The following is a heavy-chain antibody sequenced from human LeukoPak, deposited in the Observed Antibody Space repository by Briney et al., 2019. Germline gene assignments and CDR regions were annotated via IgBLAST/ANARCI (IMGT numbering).Heavy chain of an antibody. V-gene: IGHV4-38-2*01. J-gene: IGHJ6*03. CDR3: GRHGFGTAYNRFYYYMDV. CDR1: NYPITSDYY. D-gene: IGHD3-10*01. Sequence: SETLSLTCAVSNYPITSDYYWVWIRQPPGQGLEWIGQIFHSGIAHYNPSLKSRVTMSVDTSRSQFSVNLNSVTAADTAVYFCGRHGFGTAYNRFYYYMDVWGKGTTVTVSS. CDR2: IFHSGIA.